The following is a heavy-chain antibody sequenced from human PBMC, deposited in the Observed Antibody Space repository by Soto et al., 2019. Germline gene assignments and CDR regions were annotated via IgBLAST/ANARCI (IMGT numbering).Heavy chain of an antibody. D-gene: IGHD7-27*01. J-gene: IGHJ4*02. CDR3: TPDVRWDKLGQFQC. CDR2: IKREFEGGTT. CDR1: VVTFSNTW. Sequence: VGSLRLSCEVSVVTFSNTWMTCVRHAPGMWLEWVARIKREFEGGTTDYAAPVKDRFIISRDDSKSTLYLQMNSLKNEDTGVYYCTPDVRWDKLGQFQCWGQGTLVTVSS. V-gene: IGHV3-15*01.